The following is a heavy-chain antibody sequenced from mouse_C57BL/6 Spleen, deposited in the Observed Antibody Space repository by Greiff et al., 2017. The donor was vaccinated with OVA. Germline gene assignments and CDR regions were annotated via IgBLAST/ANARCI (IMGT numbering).Heavy chain of an antibody. Sequence: QVQLKESGPGLVQPSQSLSITCTVSGFSLTSYGVHWVRQSPGKGLEWLGVIWSGGRTDYNAALISRLSISKDKSKSQVFFKLNSLPADDTAIYYCARYYDYDGAWFADWGQGTLVTVSA. CDR3: ARYYDYDGAWFAD. D-gene: IGHD2-4*01. J-gene: IGHJ3*01. CDR2: IWSGGRT. CDR1: GFSLTSYG. V-gene: IGHV2-2*01.